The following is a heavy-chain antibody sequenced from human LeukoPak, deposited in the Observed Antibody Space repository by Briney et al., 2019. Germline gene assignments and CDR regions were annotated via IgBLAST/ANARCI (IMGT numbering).Heavy chain of an antibody. Sequence: SETLSLTCTVSGGSISSSSYYWGWIRQPPGKGLEWIVEINHSGSTNYNPSLKGRVTISVDTSKNQFSLKLSSVTAADTAVYYCARVQYYYDSSGYRAFDYWGQGTLVTVSS. CDR2: INHSGST. V-gene: IGHV4-39*07. CDR1: GGSISSSSYY. CDR3: ARVQYYYDSSGYRAFDY. J-gene: IGHJ4*02. D-gene: IGHD3-22*01.